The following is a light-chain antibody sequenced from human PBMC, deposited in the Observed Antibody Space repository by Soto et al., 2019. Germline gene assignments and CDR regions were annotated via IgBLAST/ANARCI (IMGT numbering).Light chain of an antibody. Sequence: IQITQAPSSLSASVGDRVTITCQSSQDISNYLNWYQQKPGKAPKLLIYDASNLETGVPSRFSGSGSGTDSTFTISSLQPEDIATYYCQQYENLPLTFGGGTKVDIK. CDR1: QDISNY. V-gene: IGKV1-33*01. J-gene: IGKJ4*01. CDR2: DAS. CDR3: QQYENLPLT.